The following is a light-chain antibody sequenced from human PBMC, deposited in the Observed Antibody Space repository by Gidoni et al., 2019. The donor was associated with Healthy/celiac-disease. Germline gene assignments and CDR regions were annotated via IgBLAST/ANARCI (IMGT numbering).Light chain of an antibody. CDR2: DAS. V-gene: IGKV3-11*01. J-gene: IGKJ2*01. CDR1: QSVSSY. CDR3: QQSSNWPL. Sequence: EIVLTQSPATLSLSPGERATLSCRASQSVSSYLAWYQQKPSQAPRLLIYDASNRATGIPARFSGSGSGTDFTLTISSLEPEDFAVYYCQQSSNWPLFGQGTKLEIK.